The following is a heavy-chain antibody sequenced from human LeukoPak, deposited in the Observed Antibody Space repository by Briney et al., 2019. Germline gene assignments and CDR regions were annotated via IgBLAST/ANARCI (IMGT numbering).Heavy chain of an antibody. D-gene: IGHD1-26*01. CDR1: GGSFSGYY. CDR3: ASSIVGAWLDAFDI. J-gene: IGHJ3*02. Sequence: SETLSLTCAVYGGSFSGYYWSWIRQPPGKGLEWIGEINHSGSTNYNPSLKSRVTISVDTSKNQFSLKLSSVTAADTAVYYCASSIVGAWLDAFDIWGQGTMVTVSS. CDR2: INHSGST. V-gene: IGHV4-34*01.